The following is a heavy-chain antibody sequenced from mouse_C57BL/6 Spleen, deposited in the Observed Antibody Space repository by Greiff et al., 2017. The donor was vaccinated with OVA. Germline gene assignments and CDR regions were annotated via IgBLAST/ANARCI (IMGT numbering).Heavy chain of an antibody. CDR2: IWRGGST. D-gene: IGHD1-1*01. Sequence: QVQLQQSGPGLVQPSQSLSITCTVSGFSLTSYGVHWVRQSPGKGLEWLGVIWRGGSTDYNAAFMSRLSITKDNSKIQVFVKMNSLQADDTAIYYCAKNGDGSSYYFDCWGQGTTLTVSS. CDR1: GFSLTSYG. CDR3: AKNGDGSSYYFDC. J-gene: IGHJ2*01. V-gene: IGHV2-5*01.